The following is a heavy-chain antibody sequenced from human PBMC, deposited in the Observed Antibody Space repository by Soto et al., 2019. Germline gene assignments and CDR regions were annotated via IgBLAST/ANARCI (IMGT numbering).Heavy chain of an antibody. D-gene: IGHD5-18*01. V-gene: IGHV4-30-4*01. CDR2: IFYSGST. J-gene: IGHJ4*02. Sequence: QVQLQESGPGLVKPSQTLSLTCTVSGGSISSGDYYWSWIRQPPGKGLEWSGYIFYSGSTYYNPSLKSRVTISVDTSKNQFSLKLSSVTAADTAVYYCARVQGGGGAMVHNYWGQGTLVTVSS. CDR3: ARVQGGGGAMVHNY. CDR1: GGSISSGDYY.